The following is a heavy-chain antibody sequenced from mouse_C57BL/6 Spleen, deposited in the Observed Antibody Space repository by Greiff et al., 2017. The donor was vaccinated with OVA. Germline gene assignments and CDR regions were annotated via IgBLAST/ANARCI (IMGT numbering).Heavy chain of an antibody. CDR1: GYTFTSYW. V-gene: IGHV1-50*01. CDR3: ARGSYLDSSGFAY. J-gene: IGHJ3*01. D-gene: IGHD3-2*02. Sequence: QVQLQQPGAELVKPGASVKLSCKASGYTFTSYWMQWVKQRPGQGLEWIGEIDPSASYTNYKQKFKGKATLTVDTSSSTAYMQLSSLTSEDSAVYYCARGSYLDSSGFAYWGQGTLVTVSA. CDR2: IDPSASYT.